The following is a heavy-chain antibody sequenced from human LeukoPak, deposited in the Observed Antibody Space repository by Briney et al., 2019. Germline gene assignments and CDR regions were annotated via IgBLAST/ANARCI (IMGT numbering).Heavy chain of an antibody. Sequence: SETLPLTCTVSGGSISRYYWNWIRQPPGKGLEWIGYIYYSGSTNYNPSLKSRVTISVDTSKNQFSLKLSSVTAADTAVYYCARETTTEGGFHYWGQGTLVTVSS. D-gene: IGHD4-17*01. V-gene: IGHV4-59*01. CDR1: GGSISRYY. CDR3: ARETTTEGGFHY. J-gene: IGHJ4*02. CDR2: IYYSGST.